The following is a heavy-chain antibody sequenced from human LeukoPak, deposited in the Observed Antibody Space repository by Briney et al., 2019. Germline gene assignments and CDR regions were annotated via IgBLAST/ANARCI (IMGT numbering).Heavy chain of an antibody. CDR1: GFTFSSYA. D-gene: IGHD4-17*01. Sequence: GRSLRLSCAASGFTFSSYAMHRVRQAPGKGLEWVAVISYDGSNKYYADSVKGRFTISRDNSKNTLYLQMNTLRAEDTAVYYCARDVTINYYGMDVWGQGTTVTVSS. J-gene: IGHJ6*02. CDR2: ISYDGSNK. V-gene: IGHV3-30-3*01. CDR3: ARDVTINYYGMDV.